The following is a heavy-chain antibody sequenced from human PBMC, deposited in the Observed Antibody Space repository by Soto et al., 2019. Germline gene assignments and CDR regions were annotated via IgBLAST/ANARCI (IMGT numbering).Heavy chain of an antibody. J-gene: IGHJ6*02. CDR2: INYDGYS. CDR3: ARHGSGPLHGLVDV. Sequence: QVQLQESGPGLVKPSETLSLTCTVSGGSITNYYCSWFRQPPGKGLEWIGYINYDGYSAYNLSLKRRVTLSMDASKTQFSPMLESVTATDTAVYYCARHGSGPLHGLVDVWGPGTTVIVSS. V-gene: IGHV4-59*08. CDR1: GGSITNYY. D-gene: IGHD4-4*01.